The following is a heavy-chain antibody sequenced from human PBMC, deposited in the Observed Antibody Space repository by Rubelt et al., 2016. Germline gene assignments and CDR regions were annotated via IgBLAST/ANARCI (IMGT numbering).Heavy chain of an antibody. J-gene: IGHJ4*02. D-gene: IGHD4-17*01. CDR2: IWYDGSNK. Sequence: QVQLVESGGGVVQPGRSLRLSCAASGFTFSSYGIHWVRQAPGKGLEWVAVIWYDGSNKYYADSVKGRFNITRDNAKNTRYLKRNVLRAEDTAVYYCARGGKRWLGDYWGQGTLVTVSS. CDR1: GFTFSSYG. V-gene: IGHV3-33*01. CDR3: ARGGKRWLGDY.